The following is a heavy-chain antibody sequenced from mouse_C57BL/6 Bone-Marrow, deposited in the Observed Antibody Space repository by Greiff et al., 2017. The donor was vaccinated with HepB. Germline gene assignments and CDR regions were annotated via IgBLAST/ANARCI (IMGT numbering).Heavy chain of an antibody. CDR1: GYTFTDYN. Sequence: EVQLQQSGPELVKPGASVKMSCKASGYTFTDYNMHWVKQRHGKSLEWLGYINPNNGGTSYNQKFKGKATLTVNKSSSTAYMELRSLTSEDSAVYYCARPNYYGSSWAWLAYWGQGTLVTVSA. CDR3: ARPNYYGSSWAWLAY. CDR2: INPNNGGT. J-gene: IGHJ3*01. V-gene: IGHV1-22*01. D-gene: IGHD1-1*01.